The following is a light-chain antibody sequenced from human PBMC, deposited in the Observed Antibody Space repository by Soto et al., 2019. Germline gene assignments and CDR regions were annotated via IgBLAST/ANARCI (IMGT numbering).Light chain of an antibody. J-gene: IGKJ1*01. CDR3: QQYGSSWP. CDR2: ATS. CDR1: QSCSSSY. Sequence: IALTQSAGTLSLSPGERATLSFRASQSCSSSYLAWYQQKPDKPHRLLIYATSNRATAIPDRCRGRGSGTDFTLTITRLEPDDCAVYYCQQYGSSWPFGQAANVAIQ. V-gene: IGKV3-20*01.